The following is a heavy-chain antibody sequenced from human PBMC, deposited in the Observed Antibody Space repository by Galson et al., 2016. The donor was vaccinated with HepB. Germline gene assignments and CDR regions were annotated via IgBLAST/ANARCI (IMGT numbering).Heavy chain of an antibody. CDR2: ISYDGRLK. CDR3: VKPNKAGPSSYFDW. J-gene: IGHJ4*02. Sequence: SMRLPCASSEFTFSTYAMHWVCQPPGKGLEWMVAISYDGRLKYYADSVKGRFTFSRDNSKNTLHLQMNSLRAEETAVYYCVKPNKAGPSSYFDWWGQGTLVTVSS. CDR1: EFTFSTYA. D-gene: IGHD1-14*01. V-gene: IGHV3-30*16.